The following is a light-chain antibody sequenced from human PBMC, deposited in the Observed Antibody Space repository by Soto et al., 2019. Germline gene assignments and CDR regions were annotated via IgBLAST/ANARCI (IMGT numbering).Light chain of an antibody. J-gene: IGKJ1*01. CDR3: QQYGGSPQT. V-gene: IGKV3-20*01. Sequence: TQSPGTLSASLGDRATITCRASQSVSKYLAWYQQKPGQAPRLLIYGASSRATGIPDSFSGSGSGTDFTLTISRLEPEDFAVYYCQQYGGSPQTFGQGTKVDIK. CDR1: QSVSKY. CDR2: GAS.